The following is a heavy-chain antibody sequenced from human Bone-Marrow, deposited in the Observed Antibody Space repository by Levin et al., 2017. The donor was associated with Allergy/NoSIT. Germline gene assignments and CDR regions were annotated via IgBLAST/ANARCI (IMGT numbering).Heavy chain of an antibody. J-gene: IGHJ4*02. CDR3: ARGPEMKSVPSHFDH. D-gene: IGHD5-24*01. V-gene: IGHV3-48*03. CDR1: GFTFSSHE. Sequence: GGSLRLSCKTSGFTFSSHEMNWVRQAPGKGLEWVAYTSASGSSELYADSVKGRFSISRDNAGASLYLQMNSLTAEDTAVYFCARGPEMKSVPSHFDHWGQGTLVSVSP. CDR2: TSASGSSE.